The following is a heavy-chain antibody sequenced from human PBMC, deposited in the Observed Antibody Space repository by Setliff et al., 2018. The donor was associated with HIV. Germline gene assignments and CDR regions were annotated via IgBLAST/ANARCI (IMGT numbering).Heavy chain of an antibody. D-gene: IGHD3-22*01. Sequence: PSQTLSLTCAISGDFVSSDRAAWNWIRQSPSRGLEWLGRTYYNSRWNYDYAASVESRITITSDTSKNQLSLHLTSVTAADTAVYFCATMNYDSSGYYSDWGQGTRVTVSS. CDR3: ATMNYDSSGYYSD. J-gene: IGHJ4*02. V-gene: IGHV6-1*01. CDR2: TYYNSRWNY. CDR1: GDFVSSDRAA.